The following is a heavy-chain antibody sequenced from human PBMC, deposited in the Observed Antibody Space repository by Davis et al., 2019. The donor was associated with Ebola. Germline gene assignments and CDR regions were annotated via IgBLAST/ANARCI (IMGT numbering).Heavy chain of an antibody. CDR1: GFPFSNYA. V-gene: IGHV3-66*01. CDR3: ASFPTVVSRDFDY. J-gene: IGHJ4*02. D-gene: IGHD4-23*01. CDR2: IYSIGTT. Sequence: GESLKISCAASGFPFSNYAMHWVRQTPDKGLECVAVIYSIGTTFYGDSVKGRFTISRDNSKNTLYLHMNSLRAEDTAVYHCASFPTVVSRDFDYWGQGTLVTVSS.